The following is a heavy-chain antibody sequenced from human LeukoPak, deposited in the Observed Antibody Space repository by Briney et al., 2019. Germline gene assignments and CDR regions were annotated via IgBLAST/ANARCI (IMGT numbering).Heavy chain of an antibody. J-gene: IGHJ3*02. CDR1: GYTFTSYG. CDR2: ISAYNGNT. D-gene: IGHD3-22*01. Sequence: ASVKVSCKASGYTFTSYGTSWVRQAPGQGLEWMGWISAYNGNTNYAQKLQGRVTMTTDTSTSTAYMELRSLRSDDTAVYYCARGYYDSSGYPSDAFDIWGQGTMVTVSS. CDR3: ARGYYDSSGYPSDAFDI. V-gene: IGHV1-18*01.